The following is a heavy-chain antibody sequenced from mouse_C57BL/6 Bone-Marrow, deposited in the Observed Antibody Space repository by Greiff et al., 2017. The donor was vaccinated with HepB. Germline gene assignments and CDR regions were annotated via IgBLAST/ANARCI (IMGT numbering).Heavy chain of an antibody. CDR1: GYTFTSYW. J-gene: IGHJ2*01. Sequence: VQLQQPGAELVKPGASVKLSCKASGYTFTSYWMHWVKQRPGQGLEWIGMIHPNSGSTNYNEKFKSKATLTVYKSSSTAYMQLSSLTSEDSAVYYCARRGYDYASFDYWGQGTTLTVSS. D-gene: IGHD2-4*01. V-gene: IGHV1-64*01. CDR3: ARRGYDYASFDY. CDR2: IHPNSGST.